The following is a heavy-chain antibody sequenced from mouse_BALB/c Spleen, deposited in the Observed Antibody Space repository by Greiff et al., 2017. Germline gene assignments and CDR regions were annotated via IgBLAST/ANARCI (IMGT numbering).Heavy chain of an antibody. V-gene: IGHV5-9-3*01. Sequence: EVKLVESGGGLVQPGGSLKLSCAASGFTFSSYDMSWVRQTPDKRLELVATISSGGSYTYYPDSVKGRFTISSDNAKHTLYLQMSSLRTEDTAMYYCARHGGYSDDWGQGTTLTVSS. CDR3: ARHGGYSDD. D-gene: IGHD1-1*02. J-gene: IGHJ2*01. CDR2: ISSGGSYT. CDR1: GFTFSSYD.